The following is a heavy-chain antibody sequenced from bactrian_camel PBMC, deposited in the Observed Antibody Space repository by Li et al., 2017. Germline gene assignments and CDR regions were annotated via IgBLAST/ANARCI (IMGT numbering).Heavy chain of an antibody. V-gene: IGHV3S60*01. CDR2: MYSGESTT. J-gene: IGHJ4*01. D-gene: IGHD2*01. CDR1: PANTYC. Sequence: HVQLVESGGGSVQAGGSLRLSCAASPANTYCLGWFRQATGKEREGVAQMYSGESTTYYADSVKGRFTISHDNAKRTLYLQMNNLKPEDTAMYYCVADCELRYGHFDFDIGSRGQGTQVTVS. CDR3: VADCELRYGHFDFDIGS.